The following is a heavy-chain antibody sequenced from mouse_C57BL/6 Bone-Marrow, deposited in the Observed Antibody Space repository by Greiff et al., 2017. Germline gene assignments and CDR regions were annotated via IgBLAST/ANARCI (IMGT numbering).Heavy chain of an antibody. CDR2: INPNYGTT. CDR3: ARWSTTNDLDY. Sequence: VQLQQSGPELVKPGASVKISCKASGYSFTDYNMNWVKQSPGKSLEWIGVINPNYGTTSYNQKFKGKATLTVDQASGTAYMQLNSLTSAAAAVYYCARWSTTNDLDYWDRGTAPSVTS. J-gene: IGHJ2*01. V-gene: IGHV1-39*01. CDR1: GYSFTDYN. D-gene: IGHD1-1*01.